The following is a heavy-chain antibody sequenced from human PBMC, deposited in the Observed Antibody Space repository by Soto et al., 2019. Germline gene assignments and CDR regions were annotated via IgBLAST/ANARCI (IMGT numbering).Heavy chain of an antibody. Sequence: EVQLLESGGGLVQPGGSLRLSCAASGFTFSSYAMRWVRQAPVKGLEWVSAISGSGDSTYYVDSVKGRFTISRDNSKNTLYLQMNSLRAEDTAVYYCARRGSGSYYDYWCQGTLVTVSS. V-gene: IGHV3-23*01. D-gene: IGHD1-26*01. J-gene: IGHJ4*02. CDR3: ARRGSGSYYDY. CDR2: ISGSGDST. CDR1: GFTFSSYA.